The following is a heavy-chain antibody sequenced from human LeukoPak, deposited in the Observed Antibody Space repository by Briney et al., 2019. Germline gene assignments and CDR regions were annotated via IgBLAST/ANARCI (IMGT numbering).Heavy chain of an antibody. CDR2: IYPRDGST. J-gene: IGHJ4*02. V-gene: IGHV1-46*01. Sequence: ASVKVSCKASGYTFTNNYLHWVRQAPGQGLEWMGMIYPRDGSTSYAQNFQGRVTVTRDTSTTTVHMELRGLRSEDTAVYYCARDQEGFDYWGRGTVVTVSS. CDR3: ARDQEGFDY. CDR1: GYTFTNNY.